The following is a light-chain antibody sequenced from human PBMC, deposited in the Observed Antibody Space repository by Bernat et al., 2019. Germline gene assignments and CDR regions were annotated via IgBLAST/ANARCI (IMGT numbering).Light chain of an antibody. CDR3: SSYTSSSTYV. CDR2: DVS. V-gene: IGLV2-14*03. Sequence: QSALTQPASVSGSPGQSITISCTGTSSDVCGYNHVSWYQQHPGKAPKLIIYDVSDRPSGVSNRFSGSKSGNTASLTISGLQAEDEADYYCSSYTSSSTYVFGTGTKVTVL. CDR1: SSDVCGYNH. J-gene: IGLJ1*01.